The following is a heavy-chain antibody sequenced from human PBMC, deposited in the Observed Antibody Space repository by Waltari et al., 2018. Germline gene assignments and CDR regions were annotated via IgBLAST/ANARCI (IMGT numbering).Heavy chain of an antibody. CDR1: GGTFSNFA. CDR3: ATVRAARPY. CDR2: IIPKFGAA. V-gene: IGHV1-69*01. D-gene: IGHD6-6*01. J-gene: IGHJ4*02. Sequence: QVQLVQSGAEVKKPGSSVKVSCKVSGGTFSNFAISWVRQAPGQGLEWMGGIIPKFGAASYAQGFQDRVTITADGSTTTVYMDVTSLRSDDTAVYYCATVRAARPYWGQGTLVTVSS.